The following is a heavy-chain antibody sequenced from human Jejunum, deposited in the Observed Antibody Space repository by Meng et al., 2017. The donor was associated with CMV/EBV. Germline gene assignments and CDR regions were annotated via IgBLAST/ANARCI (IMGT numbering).Heavy chain of an antibody. D-gene: IGHD6-19*01. CDR1: GFSFSNFA. J-gene: IGHJ4*01. V-gene: IGHV3-23*01. Sequence: XVGXLTLSCAASGFSFSNFAMNWVRQAPGKGLEFVARISDGGHMTEYLDSVKGRFTISRDNFKSTVYLQMNSLTTEDTAVYFCVTNSGGLGYWGHGTLVTVSS. CDR2: ISDGGHMT. CDR3: VTNSGGLGY.